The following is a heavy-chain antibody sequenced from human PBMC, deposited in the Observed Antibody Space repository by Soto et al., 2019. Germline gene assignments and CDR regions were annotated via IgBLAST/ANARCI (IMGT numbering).Heavy chain of an antibody. Sequence: SETLSLTCTVSGGSISSGDYYWSWIRQPPGKGLEWIGYIYYSGTTYYNPSLKSRVTISVDTSKNQFSLKLSSVTAADTAVYYCARALIQLWPHYYYGMDVWGQGTTVTVS. D-gene: IGHD5-18*01. CDR1: GGSISSGDYY. V-gene: IGHV4-30-4*01. CDR2: IYYSGTT. CDR3: ARALIQLWPHYYYGMDV. J-gene: IGHJ6*02.